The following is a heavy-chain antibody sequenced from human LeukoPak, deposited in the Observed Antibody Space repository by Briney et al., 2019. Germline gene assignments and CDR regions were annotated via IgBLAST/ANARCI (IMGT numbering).Heavy chain of an antibody. V-gene: IGHV1-69*05. Sequence: SVKVSCKASGGTFSSYAISWVRQAPGQGLEWMGGTIPIFGTANYAQKFQGRVTITTDESTSTAYMELSSLRSEDTAVYYCAREYYYDSSGYTSYYFDYWGQGTPVTVSS. CDR2: TIPIFGTA. CDR1: GGTFSSYA. D-gene: IGHD3-22*01. CDR3: AREYYYDSSGYTSYYFDY. J-gene: IGHJ4*02.